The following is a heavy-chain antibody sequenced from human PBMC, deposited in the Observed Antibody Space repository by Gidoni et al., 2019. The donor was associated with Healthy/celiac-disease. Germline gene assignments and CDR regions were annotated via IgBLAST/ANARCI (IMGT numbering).Heavy chain of an antibody. D-gene: IGHD3-16*01. CDR3: TTEFGGAPFDY. CDR2: IKSKTDGGTT. Sequence: GRIKSKTDGGTTDYAAPVKGRFTISRDDSKNTLYLQMNSLKTEDTAVYYCTTEFGGAPFDYWGQGTLVTVSS. J-gene: IGHJ4*02. V-gene: IGHV3-15*01.